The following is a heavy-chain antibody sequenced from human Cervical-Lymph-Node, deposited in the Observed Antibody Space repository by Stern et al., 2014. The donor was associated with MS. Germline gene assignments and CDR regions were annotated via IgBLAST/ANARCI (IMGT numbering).Heavy chain of an antibody. J-gene: IGHJ6*02. CDR2: MFYSGGS. CDR3: ARWSITGTLALGYYYNGMDV. Sequence: QVQLQESGPGLVKPSETLSLTCTVSGGSISGHYWSWIRQSPGKGLEWIGYMFYSGGSNYNPSLESRVTILVDTSRNQFSLKLSSVTAADTAVYYCARWSITGTLALGYYYNGMDVWGQGTTVTVSS. CDR1: GGSISGHY. D-gene: IGHD1-20*01. V-gene: IGHV4-59*11.